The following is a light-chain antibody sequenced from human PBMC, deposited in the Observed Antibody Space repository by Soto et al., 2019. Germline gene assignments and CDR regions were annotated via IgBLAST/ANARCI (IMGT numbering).Light chain of an antibody. CDR1: SSNIGAGYY. CDR3: QSYDSSLSGSV. V-gene: IGLV1-40*01. J-gene: IGLJ1*01. CDR2: GNT. Sequence: QSVLTQPPSVSGAPGQRVTISCTGNSSNIGAGYYVHWYQQLPGTAPKLLIFGNTNRPSGVPDRFSGSKSGTSASLAITGLQAEDEADYFCQSYDSSLSGSVFGPGTQLTVL.